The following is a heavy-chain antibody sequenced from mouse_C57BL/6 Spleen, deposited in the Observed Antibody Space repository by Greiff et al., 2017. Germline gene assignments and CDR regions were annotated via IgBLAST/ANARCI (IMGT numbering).Heavy chain of an antibody. V-gene: IGHV1-82*01. CDR3: ARGGDYYGSVWYFDV. CDR2: IYPGDGDT. Sequence: QVQLQQSGPELVKPGASVKISCKASGYAFSSSWMNWVKQRPGKGLEWIGRIYPGDGDTNYNGKFKGKATLTADKSSSTAYMQLSSLTSEDSAVYCCARGGDYYGSVWYFDVWGTGTTVTVSS. J-gene: IGHJ1*03. CDR1: GYAFSSSW. D-gene: IGHD1-1*01.